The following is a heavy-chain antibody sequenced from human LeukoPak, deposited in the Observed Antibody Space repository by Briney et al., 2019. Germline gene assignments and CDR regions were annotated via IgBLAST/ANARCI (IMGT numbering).Heavy chain of an antibody. J-gene: IGHJ5*02. CDR2: IYSGGST. Sequence: PGGSLRLSCAASGFTVRSNYMSWVRQAPGKGLEWVSDIYSGGSTHCADSVKGRFTISRDNSKNTLYLQMNSLRAEDTAVYYCARGGGYDRDWFDPWGQGTLVTVSS. CDR3: ARGGGYDRDWFDP. V-gene: IGHV3-53*01. D-gene: IGHD5-12*01. CDR1: GFTVRSNY.